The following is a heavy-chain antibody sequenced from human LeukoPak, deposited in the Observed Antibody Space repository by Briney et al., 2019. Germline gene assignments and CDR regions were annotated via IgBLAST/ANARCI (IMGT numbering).Heavy chain of an antibody. CDR1: GGTFSSYA. D-gene: IGHD3-16*02. CDR2: IIPIFGTA. Sequence: SVKVSCKASGGTFSSYAISWVRQAPGQGLEWMGGIIPIFGTANYAQKFQGRVTITADESTSTAYMELSSLRSEDTAVYYCARTTYYDYVWGSYRSDAFDIWGQGTMVTVSS. J-gene: IGHJ3*02. V-gene: IGHV1-69*13. CDR3: ARTTYYDYVWGSYRSDAFDI.